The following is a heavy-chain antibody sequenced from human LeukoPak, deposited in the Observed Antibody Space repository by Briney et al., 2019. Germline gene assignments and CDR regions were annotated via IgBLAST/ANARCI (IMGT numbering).Heavy chain of an antibody. CDR2: ISTGSSTT. Sequence: GGSLRLSCAASGFTFSSYAMSWVRQAPGKGLEWVSYISTGSSTTYYADSVKGRFTIFRDNVENSLYLQMNSLRDEDTAVYYCARVAAGYSINYFDYWGQGTLVTASS. CDR3: ARVAAGYSINYFDY. D-gene: IGHD4-23*01. J-gene: IGHJ4*02. CDR1: GFTFSSYA. V-gene: IGHV3-48*02.